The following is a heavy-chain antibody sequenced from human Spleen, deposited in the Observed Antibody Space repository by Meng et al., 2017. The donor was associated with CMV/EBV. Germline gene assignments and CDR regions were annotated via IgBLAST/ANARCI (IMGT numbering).Heavy chain of an antibody. Sequence: SGYTFTGYYMHWVRQAHGQGLEWMGWINANSGGTNYAQKFQGRVTMTRDTSISTAYMELSRLRSDDTAVYYCARVWSLAARVYYFDYWGQGTLVTVSS. J-gene: IGHJ4*02. V-gene: IGHV1-2*02. CDR3: ARVWSLAARVYYFDY. D-gene: IGHD6-6*01. CDR1: GYTFTGYY. CDR2: INANSGGT.